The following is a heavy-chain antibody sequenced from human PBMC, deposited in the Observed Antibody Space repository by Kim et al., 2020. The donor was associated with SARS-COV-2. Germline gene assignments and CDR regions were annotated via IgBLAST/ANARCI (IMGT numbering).Heavy chain of an antibody. CDR3: AKASLPPGYFDS. CDR2: IGPTGDGT. J-gene: IGHJ4*02. Sequence: GGSLRLSCVASGFTFRSYAMSWVRQAPGKGLEWVSAIGPTGDGTYYTDSVEGRFTIARDNSKNTLYLQMNSLRAEDTAVYYCAKASLPPGYFDSWGQGTLVTVAS. V-gene: IGHV3-23*01. CDR1: GFTFRSYA.